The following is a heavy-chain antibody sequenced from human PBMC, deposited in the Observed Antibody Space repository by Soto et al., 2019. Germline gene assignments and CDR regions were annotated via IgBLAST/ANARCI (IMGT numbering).Heavy chain of an antibody. CDR2: TGSGTGPG. CDR1: GGAFSNHA. J-gene: IGHJ4*02. CDR3: ARRDSGGFYRFFDS. V-gene: IGHV1-69*06. D-gene: IGHD2-15*01. Sequence: ASVKVSCKAAGGAFSNHAISWVRQAPGQGLEWMGGTGSGTGPGNHAQKFQGRLTVTADKSTSTVYMELTNLSSEDTAVYYCARRDSGGFYRFFDSWGQGTLVTVSS.